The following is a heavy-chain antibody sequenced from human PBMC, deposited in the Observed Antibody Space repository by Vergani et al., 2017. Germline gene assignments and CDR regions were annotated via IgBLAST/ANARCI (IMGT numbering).Heavy chain of an antibody. CDR2: INKDGSEK. J-gene: IGHJ5*02. D-gene: IGHD3-22*01. Sequence: EVQLVESGGGLVQPGGSLRLSCAASGFIFSHYWMSWVRQAPGKGLEWVANINKDGSEKYYVYSVKGRFTISRDNAKNSLYLQMNSLRAEDTALYYCARINYYGSSGYSLTRWHNWFDPWGQGTLITFSS. CDR1: GFIFSHYW. V-gene: IGHV3-7*01. CDR3: ARINYYGSSGYSLTRWHNWFDP.